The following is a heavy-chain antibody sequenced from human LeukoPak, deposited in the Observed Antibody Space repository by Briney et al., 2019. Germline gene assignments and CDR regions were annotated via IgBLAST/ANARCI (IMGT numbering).Heavy chain of an antibody. V-gene: IGHV3-30*02. CDR1: GFTFSSYA. CDR2: IRYDGSNK. J-gene: IGHJ4*02. Sequence: PGGSLRLSCAAPGFTFSSYAMSWVRQAPGKGLEWVAFIRYDGSNKYYADSVKGRFTISRDNSKNTLYLQMNSLRAEDTAVYYCAKDFRTIFDYWGQGTLVTVSS. CDR3: AKDFRTIFDY. D-gene: IGHD4/OR15-4a*01.